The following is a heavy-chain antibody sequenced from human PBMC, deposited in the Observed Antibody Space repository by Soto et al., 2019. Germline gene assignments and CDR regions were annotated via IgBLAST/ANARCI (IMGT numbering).Heavy chain of an antibody. J-gene: IGHJ4*02. V-gene: IGHV2-26*01. CDR3: ARLYSSSWYGYFDY. CDR1: GFSLSNARMG. Sequence: QVTLKESGPVLVKPTETLTLTCTVSGFSLSNARMGVSWIRQPPGKALEWLAHIFSNDEKSYSTSLKSRLTIXKXTXXSQVVLTMTNMDPVDTATYYCARLYSSSWYGYFDYWGQGTLVTVSS. CDR2: IFSNDEK. D-gene: IGHD6-13*01.